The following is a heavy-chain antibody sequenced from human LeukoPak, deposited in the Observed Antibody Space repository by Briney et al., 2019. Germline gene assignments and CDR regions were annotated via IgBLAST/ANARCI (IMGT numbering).Heavy chain of an antibody. V-gene: IGHV1-46*01. CDR1: GYTFTSHY. CDR2: INPSGVSI. D-gene: IGHD6-19*01. Sequence: ASVKVSCKASGYTFTSHYMHWVRQAPGQGLEWMGTINPSGVSISYAQKFQGRVTVTRDTSTSTVYMELSSLRSEDTAVYYCARDVGSGWYTLDYWGQGALVTVSS. CDR3: ARDVGSGWYTLDY. J-gene: IGHJ4*02.